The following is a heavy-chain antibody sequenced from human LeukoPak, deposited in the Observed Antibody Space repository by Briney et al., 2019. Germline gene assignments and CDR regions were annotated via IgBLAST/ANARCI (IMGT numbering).Heavy chain of an antibody. CDR2: INHSGST. CDR3: ATTWNYYDSSGYGGSAFDI. CDR1: GGSFSDYY. Sequence: PSETLSLTCAVYGGSFSDYYWSWIRQPPGKGLEWIGEINHSGSTNYNPSLKSRVTISVDTSKNQFSLKLSSVTAADTAVYYCATTWNYYDSSGYGGSAFDIWGQGTMVTVSS. D-gene: IGHD3-22*01. V-gene: IGHV4-34*01. J-gene: IGHJ3*02.